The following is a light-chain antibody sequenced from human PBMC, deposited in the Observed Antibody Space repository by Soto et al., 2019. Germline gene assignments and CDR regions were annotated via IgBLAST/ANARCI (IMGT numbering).Light chain of an antibody. J-gene: IGLJ1*01. CDR1: SSDVGGYNR. Sequence: QSALTQPPSVSGSPGQSVTISCTGTSSDVGGYNRVSWYRQPPGTAPKLMIYEVSSRPSGVPDRFSGSKSGNTASLTISGLQAEDEADYYCSSYTSSSTYVFGTRSKVTVL. CDR3: SSYTSSSTYV. CDR2: EVS. V-gene: IGLV2-18*02.